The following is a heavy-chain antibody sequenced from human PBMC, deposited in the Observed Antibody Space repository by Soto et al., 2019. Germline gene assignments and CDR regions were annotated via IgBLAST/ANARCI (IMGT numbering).Heavy chain of an antibody. J-gene: IGHJ6*02. CDR3: AGTTIYGMDV. Sequence: VQLVESGGGLVQPGGSLRLSCAASGFTFSDHYMDWVRQAPGKGLEWVGRTRNKANSYTTEYAASVKGRFTISRDDSKNSLYLQMNSLKTEDTAVYYCAGTTIYGMDVWGQGTTVTVSS. V-gene: IGHV3-72*01. D-gene: IGHD1-1*01. CDR1: GFTFSDHY. CDR2: TRNKANSYTT.